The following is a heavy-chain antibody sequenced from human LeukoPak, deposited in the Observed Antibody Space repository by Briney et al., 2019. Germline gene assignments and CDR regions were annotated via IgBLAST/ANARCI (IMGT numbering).Heavy chain of an antibody. V-gene: IGHV1-69*06. Sequence: SVKVSCKASGGTFSSYAISWVRQAPGQGLEWMGGIIPIFGTANYAQKFQGRVTITADKSTSTAYMELSSLRSEDTAVYYRAREVLMTYYDFWSGGARFDYWGQGTLVTVSS. CDR1: GGTFSSYA. CDR3: AREVLMTYYDFWSGGARFDY. J-gene: IGHJ4*02. CDR2: IIPIFGTA. D-gene: IGHD3-3*01.